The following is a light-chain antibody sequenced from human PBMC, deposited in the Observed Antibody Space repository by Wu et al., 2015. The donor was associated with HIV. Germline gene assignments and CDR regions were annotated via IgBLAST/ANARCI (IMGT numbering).Light chain of an antibody. CDR3: QQYGSSPRT. Sequence: EIVLTQSPGTLSLSPGERATLSRRASQSVSSNYLAWYQQKPGQAPRLLIYGASSRATGIPDRFSGSGSGTDFTLTINRLEPEDFAVYYCQQYGSSPRTFGQGTKVEIK. CDR2: GAS. J-gene: IGKJ1*01. V-gene: IGKV3-20*01. CDR1: QSVSSNY.